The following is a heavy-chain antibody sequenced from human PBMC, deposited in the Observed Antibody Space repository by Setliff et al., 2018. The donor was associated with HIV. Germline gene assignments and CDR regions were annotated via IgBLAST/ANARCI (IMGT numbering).Heavy chain of an antibody. CDR2: ISGSGVST. V-gene: IGHV3-23*01. CDR1: GFTFSNYA. J-gene: IGHJ6*03. D-gene: IGHD2-2*01. Sequence: GGSLRLSCAASGFTFSNYAMRWVRQAPGKGLAWVSGISGSGVSTYNADSVKGRFTISRDNSNNTLYLQMNSLRAEDTAVYYCAKSGYCGSSTCRNYFYYMDVWGEGTTVTVSS. CDR3: AKSGYCGSSTCRNYFYYMDV.